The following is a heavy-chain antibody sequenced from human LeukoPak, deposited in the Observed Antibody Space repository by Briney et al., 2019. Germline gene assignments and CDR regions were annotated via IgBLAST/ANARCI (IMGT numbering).Heavy chain of an antibody. CDR3: ASSMVVVTATPGY. CDR1: GYTFTSYD. J-gene: IGHJ4*02. CDR2: MNPNSGNT. V-gene: IGHV1-8*01. D-gene: IGHD2-21*02. Sequence: ASVKVSCKASGYTFTSYDINWVRQATGQGLEWMGWMNPNSGNTDYAQKFQGRVTMTRNTSISTAYMELSSLRSEDTAVYYCASSMVVVTATPGYWGQGTLVTVSS.